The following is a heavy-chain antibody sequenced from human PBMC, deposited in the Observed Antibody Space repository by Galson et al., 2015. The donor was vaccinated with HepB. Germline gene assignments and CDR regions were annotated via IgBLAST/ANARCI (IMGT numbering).Heavy chain of an antibody. D-gene: IGHD3-22*01. CDR1: GFTFSSYS. Sequence: SLRLSCAASGFTFSSYSMNWVRQAPGKGLEWVSSISSSSSYIYYADSVKGRFTISRDNAKNSLYLQMNSLRAEDTAVYYCASLDSSPEKSETRFDPWGQGTLVTVSS. CDR3: ASLDSSPEKSETRFDP. J-gene: IGHJ5*02. V-gene: IGHV3-21*01. CDR2: ISSSSSYI.